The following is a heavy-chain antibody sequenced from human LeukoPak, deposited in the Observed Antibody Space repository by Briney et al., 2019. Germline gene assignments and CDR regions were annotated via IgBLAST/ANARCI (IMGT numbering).Heavy chain of an antibody. J-gene: IGHJ4*02. CDR1: GYTFNIFS. Sequence: ASVTVSCTASGYTFNIFSINWVRQAPGQGLEWMGWISTYNGNTNHSQKLQGRVTMTTDTSTSTAYMELRSLRSDDTAVYYCARDGDSGYEQIDYWGQGTLVTVSS. V-gene: IGHV1-18*01. CDR2: ISTYNGNT. CDR3: ARDGDSGYEQIDY. D-gene: IGHD5-12*01.